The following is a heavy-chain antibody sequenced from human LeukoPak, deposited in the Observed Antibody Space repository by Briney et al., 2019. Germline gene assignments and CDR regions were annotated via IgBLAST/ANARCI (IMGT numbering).Heavy chain of an antibody. CDR3: ARDYYLTDIRYFDWLLVD. Sequence: PGGSLRLSCAASGFTFSSYSMNWVRQAPGKGLEWVSSISSSSSYIYYADSVKGRFTISRDNAKNSLYLQMNSLRAEDTAVYYCARDYYLTDIRYFDWLLVDWGQGTLVTVSS. J-gene: IGHJ4*02. CDR1: GFTFSSYS. D-gene: IGHD3-9*01. CDR2: ISSSSSYI. V-gene: IGHV3-21*01.